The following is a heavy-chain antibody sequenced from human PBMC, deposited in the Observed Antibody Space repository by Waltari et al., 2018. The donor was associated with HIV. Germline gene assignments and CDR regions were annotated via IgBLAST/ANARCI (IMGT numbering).Heavy chain of an antibody. CDR3: GRGGGSWLYDMYYYQGMDL. J-gene: IGHJ6*02. CDR2: ISAYDGNK. V-gene: IGHV1-18*01. D-gene: IGHD2-8*01. CDR1: GFTFTNYV. Sequence: VQLVQSGPEMRKPGASVKISCRASGFTFTNYVFSWVRQAPGQGLEWLGWISAYDGNKDLAQRFKDRVSLTTDSSTTTAYLEMRNLRSDDTATVYGGRGGGSWLYDMYYYQGMDLWGQGTAVTVSS.